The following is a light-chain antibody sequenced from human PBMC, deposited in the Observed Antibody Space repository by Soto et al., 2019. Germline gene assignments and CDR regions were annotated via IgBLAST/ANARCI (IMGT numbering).Light chain of an antibody. Sequence: EIVMTQSPATLSVSPGERATLSCRASQSVSINLAWYQQNPGQVPRLLIYGASTRATGIPARFSGSGSGTEFTLTISSLQSEDFAVYYCQQYNNWPSWTVGQGTKVDIK. CDR3: QQYNNWPSWT. J-gene: IGKJ1*01. CDR2: GAS. CDR1: QSVSIN. V-gene: IGKV3-15*01.